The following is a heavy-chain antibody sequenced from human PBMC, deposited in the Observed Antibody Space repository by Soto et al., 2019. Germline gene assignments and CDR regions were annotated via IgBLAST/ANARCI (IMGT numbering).Heavy chain of an antibody. CDR3: ARVVAAAGLYYYYMDV. CDR2: ISSSSSYI. V-gene: IGHV3-21*01. D-gene: IGHD6-13*01. J-gene: IGHJ6*03. CDR1: GFTFSSYA. Sequence: PGGSLRLSCAASGFTFSSYAMSWVRQAPGKGLEWVSAISSSSSYIYYADSVKGRFTISRDNAKNSLYLQMNSLRAEDTAVYYCARVVAAAGLYYYYMDVWGKGTTVTVSS.